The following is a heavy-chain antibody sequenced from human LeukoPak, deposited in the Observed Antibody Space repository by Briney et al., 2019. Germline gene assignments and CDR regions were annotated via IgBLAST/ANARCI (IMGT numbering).Heavy chain of an antibody. V-gene: IGHV7-4-1*02. CDR2: INTNTGNP. J-gene: IGHJ4*02. CDR3: AKAKTLDETGFRNDY. Sequence: ASVKVSCKASGYTFTSYAMNWVRQAPGQGLEWMGWINTNTGNPTYAQGFTGRFVFSLDTSVSTAFLQISSLKAEDTAVYYCAKAKTLDETGFRNDYWGQGTLVTVSS. CDR1: GYTFTSYA.